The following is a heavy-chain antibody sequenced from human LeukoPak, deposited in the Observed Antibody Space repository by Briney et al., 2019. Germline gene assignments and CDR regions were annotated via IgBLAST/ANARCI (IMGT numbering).Heavy chain of an antibody. D-gene: IGHD3-22*01. V-gene: IGHV1-69*13. CDR2: IIPIFGTA. CDR3: ASMLRYYYDSSGYSYLP. J-gene: IGHJ5*02. Sequence: SVKVSCKASGGTFSSYAISWARQAPGQGLEWMGGIIPIFGTANYAQKFQGRVTITADESTSTAYMELSSLRSEDTAVYYCASMLRYYYDSSGYSYLPWGQGTLVTVSS. CDR1: GGTFSSYA.